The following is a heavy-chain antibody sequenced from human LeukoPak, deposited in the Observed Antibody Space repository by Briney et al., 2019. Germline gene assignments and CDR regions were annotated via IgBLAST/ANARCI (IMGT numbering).Heavy chain of an antibody. D-gene: IGHD3-10*02. Sequence: GGSLRLSCAASGFTFSSYEMNWVRQAPGKGREGVSYISSSGSTIYYADSVKGRFTISRDNAKNSLYLQMNTLRAEDTAVYYCAELGITMIGGVWGKGTTVTISS. CDR3: AELGITMIGGV. CDR2: ISSSGSTI. CDR1: GFTFSSYE. J-gene: IGHJ6*04. V-gene: IGHV3-48*03.